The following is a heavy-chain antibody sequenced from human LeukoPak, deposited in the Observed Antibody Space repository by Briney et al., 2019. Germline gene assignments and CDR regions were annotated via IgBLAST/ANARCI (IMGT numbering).Heavy chain of an antibody. CDR3: AKDSSSFLYNWFDP. J-gene: IGHJ5*02. CDR2: ISYDGSNK. D-gene: IGHD6-13*01. V-gene: IGHV3-30-3*01. CDR1: GFTFSSYA. Sequence: GRSLRLSCAASGFTFSSYAMHWVRQAPGKGLEWVAVISYDGSNKYYADSVKGRFTISRDNSKNTLYLQMNSLRAEDTAVYYCAKDSSSFLYNWFDPWGQGTLVTVSS.